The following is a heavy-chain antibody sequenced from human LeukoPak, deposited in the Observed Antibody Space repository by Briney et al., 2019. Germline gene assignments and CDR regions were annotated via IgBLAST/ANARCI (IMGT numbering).Heavy chain of an antibody. V-gene: IGHV1-3*01. CDR2: IIAGNGNT. Sequence: ASVKISCKASGYTFTSNAMHWVRQAPGQRLEWMGWIIAGNGNTKYSQKFQGRVTITRDTSASTAYMELSSLRSGDTAVYYCARVRYDILTGYYEPDFDYWGQGTLVTVSS. D-gene: IGHD3-9*01. CDR3: ARVRYDILTGYYEPDFDY. CDR1: GYTFTSNA. J-gene: IGHJ4*02.